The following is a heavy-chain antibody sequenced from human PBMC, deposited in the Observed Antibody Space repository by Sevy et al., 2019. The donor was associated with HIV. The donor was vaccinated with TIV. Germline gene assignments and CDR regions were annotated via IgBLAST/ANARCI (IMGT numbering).Heavy chain of an antibody. CDR3: ARVRDYGSGSFSPWFGS. D-gene: IGHD3-10*01. V-gene: IGHV4-59*02. J-gene: IGHJ5*01. Sequence: SETLSLTRTVSGGSVTTGYWSWIRQPPGKGPEWIGYVYDIGRTAYSPSLKSRVTISLDTTKNQFSLQLNSITAADTAVYYCARVRDYGSGSFSPWFGSWGQGTLVTVSS. CDR1: GGSVTTGY. CDR2: VYDIGRT.